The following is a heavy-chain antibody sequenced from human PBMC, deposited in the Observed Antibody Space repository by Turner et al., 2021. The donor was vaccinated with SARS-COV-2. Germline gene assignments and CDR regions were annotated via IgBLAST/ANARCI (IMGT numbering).Heavy chain of an antibody. V-gene: IGHV3-33*01. CDR1: GFTFSSDG. CDR2: IWIDGSKK. J-gene: IGHJ4*02. D-gene: IGHD2-2*01. Sequence: QVQLVESGGGVVQPGRSLRLSCAASGFTFSSDGMHWVRQAPGKGLELVAVIWIDGSKKKYADSVNGRFTISRDNSKNTLYLQMNSLRAEDTAVYYCAREHIVVVPAAPGFDYWGQGTLVTVSS. CDR3: AREHIVVVPAAPGFDY.